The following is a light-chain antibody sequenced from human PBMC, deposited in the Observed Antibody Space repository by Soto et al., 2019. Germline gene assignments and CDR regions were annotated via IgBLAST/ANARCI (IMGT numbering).Light chain of an antibody. Sequence: EIVVTQFPATLSLSPGESATLSCRDSQSINRYLAWYQQKPCQAPRLIIYDAYNRATGIPARFSGSGSGTDFTLTISSLEPEDFAVYYCQQSSNWPPITFGQGTRLEIK. CDR1: QSINRY. V-gene: IGKV3-11*01. J-gene: IGKJ5*01. CDR2: DAY. CDR3: QQSSNWPPIT.